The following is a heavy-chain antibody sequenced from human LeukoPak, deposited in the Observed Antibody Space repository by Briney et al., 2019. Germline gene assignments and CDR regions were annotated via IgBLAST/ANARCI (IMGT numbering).Heavy chain of an antibody. CDR2: ISHSGST. CDR3: ARGEVLTSALFWRGGMFDF. CDR1: GGSFSSYS. Sequence: SETLSLTCAVYGGSFSSYSWSWIRQPPGKGLEWIGEISHSGSTNYNPSLKSRVTISVDTSKNQFSLNLSSVTAADTAVYYCARGEVLTSALFWRGGMFDFWGQGTLVTVSS. V-gene: IGHV4-34*01. J-gene: IGHJ4*02. D-gene: IGHD2-21*02.